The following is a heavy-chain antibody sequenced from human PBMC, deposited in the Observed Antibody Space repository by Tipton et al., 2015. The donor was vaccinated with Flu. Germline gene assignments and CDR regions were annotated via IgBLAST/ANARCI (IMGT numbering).Heavy chain of an antibody. V-gene: IGHV4-34*01. Sequence: TLSLTCAVHGGSFSGYYWSWIRQPPGKGLEWIGEINHSGSTNYNPSLKSRVTISVDTSKNQFSLKLSSVTAADTAVYYCARDGVYGPVDYWGQGTLVTVSS. J-gene: IGHJ4*02. D-gene: IGHD3-10*01. CDR3: ARDGVYGPVDY. CDR1: GGSFSGYY. CDR2: INHSGST.